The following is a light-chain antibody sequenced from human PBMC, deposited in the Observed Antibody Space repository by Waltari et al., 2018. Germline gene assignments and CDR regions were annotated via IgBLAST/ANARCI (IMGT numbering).Light chain of an antibody. CDR2: QDR. CDR1: KLGDKY. CDR3: QAWDSSTAV. Sequence: SYELTQPPSVSVSPGQTASIPCSGDKLGDKYACWYQQKPGQSPVLVMYQDRKRPSGLPERFSGSNSGNTATLTISGTQAMDEADYYCQAWDSSTAVFGGGTKLTVL. V-gene: IGLV3-1*01. J-gene: IGLJ2*01.